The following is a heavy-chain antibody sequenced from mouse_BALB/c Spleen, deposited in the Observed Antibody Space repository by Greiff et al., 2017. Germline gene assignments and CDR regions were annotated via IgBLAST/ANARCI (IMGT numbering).Heavy chain of an antibody. D-gene: IGHD2-4*01. Sequence: EVQRVESGGGLVQPGGSRKLSCAASGFTFSSFGMHWVRQAPEQGLEWVAYISSGSSTIYYAETMKGRFTISKNNPKNTLFLQMTSLWSEDTAMYYGARSGVYYDYDAWFAYWGQGTLVTVSA. CDR3: ARSGVYYDYDAWFAY. J-gene: IGHJ3*01. CDR2: ISSGSSTI. CDR1: GFTFSSFG. V-gene: IGHV5-17*02.